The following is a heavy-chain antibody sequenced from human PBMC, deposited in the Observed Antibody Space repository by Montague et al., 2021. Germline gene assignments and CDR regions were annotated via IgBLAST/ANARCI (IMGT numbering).Heavy chain of an antibody. CDR1: GFTFSSYA. Sequence: PRLSCAASGFTFSSYAMNWVRQAPGKGLEWVSYITSTSRTIYYADSVKGRFTISRDNAKNSLYLQMNSLRDDDTAVYYCAREDYFDSVNYYYYGMNVWGQGTTVTVSS. CDR2: ITSTSRTI. CDR3: AREDYFDSVNYYYYGMNV. J-gene: IGHJ6*02. V-gene: IGHV3-48*02. D-gene: IGHD3-10*01.